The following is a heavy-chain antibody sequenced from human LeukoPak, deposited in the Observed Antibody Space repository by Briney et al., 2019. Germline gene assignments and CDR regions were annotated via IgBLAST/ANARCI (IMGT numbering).Heavy chain of an antibody. D-gene: IGHD2-2*01. CDR2: ISSSSSYI. CDR3: ARAVYCSSTSCYRGYFDY. CDR1: GFTFSSYS. V-gene: IGHV3-21*01. J-gene: IGHJ4*02. Sequence: GGSLRLSCAASGFTFSSYSMNWVRQAPGKGLVWVSSISSSSSYIYYADSVKGRFTISRDNAKNSLYLQMNSLRAEDTAVYYCARAVYCSSTSCYRGYFDYWGQGTLVTVSS.